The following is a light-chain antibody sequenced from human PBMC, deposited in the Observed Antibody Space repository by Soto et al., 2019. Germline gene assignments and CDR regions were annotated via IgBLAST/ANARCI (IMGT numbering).Light chain of an antibody. CDR1: NSNIGSNF. CDR3: CSYAGSSTWV. Sequence: QSALTQPPSASGTPGQRVTISCSGTNSNIGSNFVYWYQHLPGTTPKLLVFSYNQRPSGVPDRFSGSKSGSSASLAISGLRSEDEADYYCCSYAGSSTWVFGGGTKLTVL. J-gene: IGLJ3*02. V-gene: IGLV1-47*02. CDR2: SYN.